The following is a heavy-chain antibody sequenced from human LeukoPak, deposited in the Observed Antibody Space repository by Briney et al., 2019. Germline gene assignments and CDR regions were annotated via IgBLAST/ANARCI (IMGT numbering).Heavy chain of an antibody. CDR1: GFIFSNYA. Sequence: GGYLRLSCAASGFIFSNYAMSWVRQAPGKGLEWVSSISGSGYNTYYIDSVKGRFTISRDNSKNTLYLQMNSLRTEDTAVYYCAKSTSSTSCRHFDYWGQGTLVTVSS. J-gene: IGHJ4*02. CDR3: AKSTSSTSCRHFDY. CDR2: ISGSGYNT. D-gene: IGHD2-2*01. V-gene: IGHV3-23*01.